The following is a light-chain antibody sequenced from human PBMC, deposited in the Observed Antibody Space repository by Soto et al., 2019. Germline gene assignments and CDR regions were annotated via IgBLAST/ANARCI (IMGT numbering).Light chain of an antibody. CDR3: GTWDTSLGGGV. CDR1: SSNIGEND. V-gene: IGLV1-51*01. J-gene: IGLJ2*01. CDR2: GNN. Sequence: QSVLTQPPSVSAAPGQKVTISCSGSSSNIGENDVSWYQQFPGTAPKLLIYGNNKRPSGIPDRFSGSRSGTSATLGITGLQTGDEADYYCGTWDTSLGGGVFGGGTKVTVL.